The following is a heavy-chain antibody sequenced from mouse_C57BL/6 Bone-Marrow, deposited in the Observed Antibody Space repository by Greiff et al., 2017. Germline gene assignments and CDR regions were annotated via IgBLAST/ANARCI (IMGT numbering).Heavy chain of an antibody. CDR1: GFTFSDYY. CDR3: ARRDYSNSFAY. CDR2: ISNGGGST. Sequence: EVMLVESGGGLVQPGGSLKLSCAASGFTFSDYYMYWVRQTPEKRLEWVAYISNGGGSTYYPDTVKGRFTISRDNAKNTLYLQMSRLKSEDTAMYYCARRDYSNSFAYWGQGTLVTVSA. V-gene: IGHV5-12*01. J-gene: IGHJ3*01. D-gene: IGHD2-5*01.